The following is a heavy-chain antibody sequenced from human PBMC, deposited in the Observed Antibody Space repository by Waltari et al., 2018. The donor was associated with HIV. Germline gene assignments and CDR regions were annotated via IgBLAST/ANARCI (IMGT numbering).Heavy chain of an antibody. CDR2: IWYDGSNK. Sequence: QVQLVESGGGVVQPGGSLRLSCAASGFTFKNYGMHWVRQAPGKGRGWVSVIWYDGSNKYYADSVKGRFTISRDNSKNRLYLQMNSLRAEDTAVYYCARDRGGSSSLVLDSWGQGTLVTVSS. J-gene: IGHJ4*02. D-gene: IGHD6-6*01. V-gene: IGHV3-33*01. CDR1: GFTFKNYG. CDR3: ARDRGGSSSLVLDS.